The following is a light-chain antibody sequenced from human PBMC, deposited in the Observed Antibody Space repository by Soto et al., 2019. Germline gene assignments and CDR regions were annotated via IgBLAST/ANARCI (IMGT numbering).Light chain of an antibody. CDR3: QNYNSAPRT. J-gene: IGKJ1*01. Sequence: DIQMTQSPSSLSASIGDRVTISCRASQGISNYLAWYQQKPGKVPKLLIYAASTPHSGVPSRFSGRGSGTDFTLTISSLQPEDFATYYCQNYNSAPRTFGQGTKVEIK. V-gene: IGKV1-27*01. CDR1: QGISNY. CDR2: AAS.